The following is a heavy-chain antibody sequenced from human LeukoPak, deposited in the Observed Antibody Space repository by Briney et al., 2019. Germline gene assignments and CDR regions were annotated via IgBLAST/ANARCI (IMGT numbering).Heavy chain of an antibody. CDR3: ARDGAARVSGSFGD. J-gene: IGHJ4*02. Sequence: GGSLRLSCAASGFTFSRYWMSWVRQAPGKGLEWVANMNQDGSEKYYVDFVKGRFTISRDNAKNSLYLQVNSLRVEDTAVYYCARDGAARVSGSFGDWGQGTLLTVSS. V-gene: IGHV3-7*01. D-gene: IGHD3-10*01. CDR1: GFTFSRYW. CDR2: MNQDGSEK.